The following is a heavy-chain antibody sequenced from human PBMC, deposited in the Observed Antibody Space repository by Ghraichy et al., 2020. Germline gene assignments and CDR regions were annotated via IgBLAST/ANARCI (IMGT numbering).Heavy chain of an antibody. J-gene: IGHJ5*01. Sequence: GESLNISFSASGFILLFFGMHFFRQATGKALEWVSSIDTTGDIYYSCSVKGRFTISRENAKNSLYLQRNSLRAGDAAVYYCVRVDNSAYDSWGQGTLVTVSS. CDR2: IDTTGDI. D-gene: IGHD3-22*01. CDR3: VRVDNSAYDS. CDR1: GFILLFFG. V-gene: IGHV3-13*01.